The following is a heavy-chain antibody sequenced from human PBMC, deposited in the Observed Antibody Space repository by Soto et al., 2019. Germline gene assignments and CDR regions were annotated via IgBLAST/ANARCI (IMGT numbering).Heavy chain of an antibody. D-gene: IGHD6-19*01. J-gene: IGHJ5*02. Sequence: SETLSLTCAVSGGSVNNNKWWSWVRQPPGKGLEWIGEIHSSGYTNYNPSLKVRATIFLDKPKIHFSFKLPSVTPGDTAVFFCAGRGLAGYGAFAPWGQGTLVTVSS. CDR3: AGRGLAGYGAFAP. V-gene: IGHV4-4*02. CDR1: GGSVNNNKW. CDR2: IHSSGYT.